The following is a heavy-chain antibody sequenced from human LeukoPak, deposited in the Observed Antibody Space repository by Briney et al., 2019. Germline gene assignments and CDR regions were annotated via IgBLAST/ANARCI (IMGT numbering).Heavy chain of an antibody. CDR1: GFTVSSNY. J-gene: IGHJ3*02. Sequence: GGSLRLSCVASGFTVSSNYMSWVRQAPGKGLEWASLIYSGSPTYSGGTTYYADSVKGRFTISRDNSKNTLYLQMSSLRAEDTAVYYCVKGLPSITMIVVDPDAFDIWGQGTMVTVSS. CDR3: VKGLPSITMIVVDPDAFDI. V-gene: IGHV3-NL1*01. CDR2: IYSGSPTYSGGTT. D-gene: IGHD3-22*01.